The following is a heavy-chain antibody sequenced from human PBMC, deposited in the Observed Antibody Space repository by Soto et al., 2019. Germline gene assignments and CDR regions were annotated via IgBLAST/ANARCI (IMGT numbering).Heavy chain of an antibody. J-gene: IGHJ3*02. CDR2: IIAYNGNT. D-gene: IGHD1-1*01. CDR1: GYTFTSYG. CDR3: ARDTQDDGTDAFDI. V-gene: IGHV1-18*01. Sequence: ASVKVSCKASGYTFTSYGISWVRQAPGQGLEWMGWIIAYNGNTNYAQKFQGRVTITTDKSTSTAYMELSSLRSEDTAVYYCARDTQDDGTDAFDIWGQGTMVTVSS.